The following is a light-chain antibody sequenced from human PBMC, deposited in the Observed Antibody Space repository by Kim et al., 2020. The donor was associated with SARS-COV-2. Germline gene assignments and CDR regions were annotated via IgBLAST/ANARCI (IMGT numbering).Light chain of an antibody. V-gene: IGLV6-57*01. CDR1: GGNIAVNA. CDR3: QSSDVSRGV. CDR2: EDN. Sequence: TTVSISCTRSGGNIAVNAVQWDQKRPGSTPITVIYEDNDRPSRVPDRFSAAINSPSNSASLSISGLKTEDEADDYSQSSDVSRGVYVGETKLT. J-gene: IGLJ3*02.